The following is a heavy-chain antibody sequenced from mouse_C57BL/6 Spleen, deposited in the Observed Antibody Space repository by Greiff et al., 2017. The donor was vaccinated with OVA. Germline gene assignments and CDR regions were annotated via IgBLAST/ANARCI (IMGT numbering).Heavy chain of an antibody. CDR1: GYAFSSSW. V-gene: IGHV1-82*01. CDR2: IYPGDGDT. D-gene: IGHD1-1*01. J-gene: IGHJ2*01. Sequence: QVQLKEPGPELVKPGASVKISCKASGYAFSSSWMNWVKQRPGKGLEWMGRIYPGDGDTNYNGKFKGKATLTADKSSSTAYMQLSSLTSEDSAVYFCARVITTVVDYFDYWGQGTTLTVSS. CDR3: ARVITTVVDYFDY.